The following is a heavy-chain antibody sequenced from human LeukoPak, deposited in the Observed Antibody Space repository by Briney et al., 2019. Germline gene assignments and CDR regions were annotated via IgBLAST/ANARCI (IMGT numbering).Heavy chain of an antibody. CDR2: ISYDGSNK. Sequence: GRSLRLSCAASGFTFSSYGMHWVRQAPGKGPEWGAVISYDGSNKYYADSVKGRFTISRDNSKNTLYLQMNSLRAEDTAVYYCAKARKAYGDYGYYYYGMDVWGQGTTVTVSS. J-gene: IGHJ6*02. CDR1: GFTFSSYG. CDR3: AKARKAYGDYGYYYYGMDV. D-gene: IGHD4-17*01. V-gene: IGHV3-30*18.